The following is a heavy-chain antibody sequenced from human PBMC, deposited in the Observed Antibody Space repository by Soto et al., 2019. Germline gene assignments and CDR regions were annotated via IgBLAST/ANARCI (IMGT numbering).Heavy chain of an antibody. D-gene: IGHD1-26*01. CDR1: GFTFYTYA. CDR2: IDSDGTDT. V-gene: IGHV3-23*05. J-gene: IGHJ5*01. Sequence: RLSCEASGFTFYTYAMIWVRQAPGKGLEWVTAIDSDGTDTYYADFVKGRFTVSRDNSKNTLYLQMRSLTAEDTALYYCAKGRLAVGSDWFDSWGPGTLVTVST. CDR3: AKGRLAVGSDWFDS.